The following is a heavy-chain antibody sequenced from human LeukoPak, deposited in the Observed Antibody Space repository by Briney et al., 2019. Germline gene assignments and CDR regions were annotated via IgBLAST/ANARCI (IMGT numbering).Heavy chain of an antibody. J-gene: IGHJ4*02. CDR1: GLSFITNA. Sequence: PGGSRKPSFEAPGLSFITNAMNWVRQAPGKGRDWVSPFIVGGGDIYYGDSVKGRFTISRDNAKNSLYLQMNSLRVEDTAVYFCTVDTDYFEGLGFPRPALNDYWGQGTLVTVSS. D-gene: IGHD3-22*01. CDR2: FIVGGGDI. V-gene: IGHV3-21*01. CDR3: TVDTDYFEGLGFPRPALNDY.